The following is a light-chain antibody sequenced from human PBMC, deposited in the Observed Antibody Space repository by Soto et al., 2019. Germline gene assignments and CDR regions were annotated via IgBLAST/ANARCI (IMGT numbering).Light chain of an antibody. CDR2: EVS. Sequence: QSALTQPASVSGSPGQSITISCTGTSSDVGAYNYVSWYQHHPGKAPKLIIYEVSNRPSGASNRFSGSKSGNTASLTISGLQADDEADHYCSSYTSSSTVVFGIGTKVTVL. CDR1: SSDVGAYNY. J-gene: IGLJ1*01. V-gene: IGLV2-14*01. CDR3: SSYTSSSTVV.